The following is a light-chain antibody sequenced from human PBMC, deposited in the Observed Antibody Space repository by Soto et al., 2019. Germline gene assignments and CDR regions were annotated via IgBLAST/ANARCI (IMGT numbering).Light chain of an antibody. Sequence: DIQMTQSPSSLSASVGDRVTITCRASKSISTYLNWYQQKPGKAPKLLIYAASNLQSGVPVRFSGSGSGTDLTLTISSLQPEDVATYYCQQSFSTPWTFGQGTKVEIK. CDR1: KSISTY. J-gene: IGKJ1*01. CDR2: AAS. CDR3: QQSFSTPWT. V-gene: IGKV1-39*01.